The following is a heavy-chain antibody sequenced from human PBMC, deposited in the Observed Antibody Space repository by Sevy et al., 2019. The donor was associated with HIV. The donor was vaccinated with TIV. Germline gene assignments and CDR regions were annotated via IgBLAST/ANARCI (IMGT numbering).Heavy chain of an antibody. D-gene: IGHD2-2*01. CDR3: ARDHLLSLAYSWFDP. V-gene: IGHV4-39*01. CDR1: GGSISSSNYY. CDR2: IFYTGTT. Sequence: SETLSLTCTVSGGSISSSNYYWGWIRQSPGKGLEWIGSIFYTGTTHYNPSLKSRVTISVDTSMNQFSLKLSSVTAADTAVYYCARDHLLSLAYSWFDPWGQGTLVTVSS. J-gene: IGHJ5*02.